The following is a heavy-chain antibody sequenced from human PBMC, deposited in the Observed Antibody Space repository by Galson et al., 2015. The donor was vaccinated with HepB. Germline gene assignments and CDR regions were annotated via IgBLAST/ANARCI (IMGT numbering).Heavy chain of an antibody. V-gene: IGHV3-11*06. CDR1: GVTFSDYY. J-gene: IGHJ5*02. Sequence: SLRLSCAASGVTFSDYYMSWIRQAPGKGLEWISYISSSGTDTKYADSVKGRFTISRDNAKNSLYLQMNSLKAEDTAVYYCARGIHSSGWYIGFDPWGQGTLVTVSS. D-gene: IGHD6-19*01. CDR3: ARGIHSSGWYIGFDP. CDR2: ISSSGTDT.